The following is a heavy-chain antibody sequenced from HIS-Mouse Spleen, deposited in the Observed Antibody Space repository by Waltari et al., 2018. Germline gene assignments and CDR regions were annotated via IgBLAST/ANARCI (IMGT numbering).Heavy chain of an antibody. Sequence: QVQLVQSGAEVKKPGASVKVSCKASGYTFTSYDINWVRQATGQGLGWMGWMNPKRGNTGYEKKSQGRVTMTRNTSISTAYMERSSLRSEDTAVYYCARVYYDFWSGYYYWGQGTLVTVSS. J-gene: IGHJ4*02. D-gene: IGHD3-3*01. CDR3: ARVYYDFWSGYYY. CDR1: GYTFTSYD. V-gene: IGHV1-8*01. CDR2: MNPKRGNT.